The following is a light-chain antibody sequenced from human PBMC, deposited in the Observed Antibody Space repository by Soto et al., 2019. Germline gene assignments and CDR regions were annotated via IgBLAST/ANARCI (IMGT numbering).Light chain of an antibody. CDR3: QQTYRTPRT. Sequence: DIQMTQSPNSLSASLRDRVTITCRASENIVTHLNWYQQRPGKAPKVLIYGASNLQPGVPSRFSGSGSGTDFILTISSLQPADFASYYCQQTYRTPRTFGAGTKVEIK. V-gene: IGKV1-39*01. CDR2: GAS. CDR1: ENIVTH. J-gene: IGKJ4*01.